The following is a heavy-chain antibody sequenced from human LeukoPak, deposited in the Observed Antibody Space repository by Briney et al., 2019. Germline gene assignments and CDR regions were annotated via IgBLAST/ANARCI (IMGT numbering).Heavy chain of an antibody. V-gene: IGHV4-38-2*01. J-gene: IGHJ3*02. CDR1: SYPISSDYY. CDR3: ARHSQWGLVPWTFDI. D-gene: IGHD2-21*01. CDR2: IFHSGST. Sequence: PSETLSLXCAVSSYPISSDYYWGLIRQPPGKGLEWIGTIFHSGSTYYNPSLVSRVSMSVDTSKNQFSLKLYSVTAADTAVYSCARHSQWGLVPWTFDIWGRGTMVTVSS.